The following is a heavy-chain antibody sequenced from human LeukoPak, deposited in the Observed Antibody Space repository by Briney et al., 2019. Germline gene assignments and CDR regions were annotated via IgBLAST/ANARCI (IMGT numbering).Heavy chain of an antibody. V-gene: IGHV4-4*09. Sequence: SETLSLTCTVSGDSISSYYWSWIRQPPGKGLEWIGYVYTSGGTNYIPSLKGRVTISIDTSKNQFSLKLSSVTAADSAVYYCARLTRLSTSPDRYYLDYWGQGTLVTVSS. CDR2: VYTSGGT. J-gene: IGHJ4*02. CDR1: GDSISSYY. CDR3: ARLTRLSTSPDRYYLDY. D-gene: IGHD6-6*01.